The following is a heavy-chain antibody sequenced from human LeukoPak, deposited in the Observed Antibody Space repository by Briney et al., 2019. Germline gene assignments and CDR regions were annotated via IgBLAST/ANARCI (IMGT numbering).Heavy chain of an antibody. J-gene: IGHJ4*02. CDR3: ARDPLDY. CDR2: ISYDGSNK. V-gene: IGHV3-30-3*01. CDR1: GFTFSSYA. Sequence: PGRSLRLSCAASGFTFSSYAMHWVRQAPGKGLEWVAVISYDGSNKYYADSVKGRFTISRDNSKNTLYLQMNSLRAEDTAVYYCARDPLDYWGQGTLVKVTS.